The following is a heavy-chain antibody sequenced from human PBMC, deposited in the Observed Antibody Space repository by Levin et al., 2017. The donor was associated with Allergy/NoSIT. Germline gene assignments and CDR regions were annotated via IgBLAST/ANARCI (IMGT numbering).Heavy chain of an antibody. J-gene: IGHJ4*02. V-gene: IGHV3-30-3*01. CDR2: ISYDGSNK. Sequence: LSLTCAASGFTFSSYAMHWVRQAPGKGLEWVAVISYDGSNKYYADSVKGRFTISRDNSKNTLYLQMNSLRAEDTAVYYCASLPPRSIDYWGQGTLVTVSS. CDR1: GFTFSSYA. CDR3: ASLPPRSIDY.